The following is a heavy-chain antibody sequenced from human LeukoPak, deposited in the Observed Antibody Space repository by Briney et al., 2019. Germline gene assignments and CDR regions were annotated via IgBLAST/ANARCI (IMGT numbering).Heavy chain of an antibody. CDR1: GFTFDDYA. D-gene: IGHD1-26*01. CDR3: ARGIDSSGTYSGWGFHLRY. J-gene: IGHJ4*02. Sequence: GGSLRLSCAASGFTFDDYAMHWVRHAPGKGLEWVSGIRWDRGTVGYAGSVKGRSTISRDNAKSSVYLQMNSLRAEDTALYYCARGIDSSGTYSGWGFHLRYWGQGTLVTVSS. V-gene: IGHV3-9*01. CDR2: IRWDRGTV.